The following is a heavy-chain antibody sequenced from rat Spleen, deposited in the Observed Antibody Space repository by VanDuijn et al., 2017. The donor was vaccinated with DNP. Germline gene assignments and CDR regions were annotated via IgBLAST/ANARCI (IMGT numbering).Heavy chain of an antibody. Sequence: EVQLVESGGGLVQPGGSLKLSCAASGFIFSDYYMAWVRQAPTKGLEWVAYIRYDGGSSYYGDSVKGRFTISRANVKSTLYLQMNSLRSEDMATYYCVRWYNSGYYFDFWGPGTMVTVSS. CDR2: IRYDGGSS. D-gene: IGHD4-3*01. J-gene: IGHJ1*01. V-gene: IGHV5-22*01. CDR1: GFIFSDYY. CDR3: VRWYNSGYYFDF.